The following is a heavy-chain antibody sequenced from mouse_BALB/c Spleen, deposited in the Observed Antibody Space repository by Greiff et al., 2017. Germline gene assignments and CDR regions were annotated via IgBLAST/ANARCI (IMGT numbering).Heavy chain of an antibody. CDR1: GYTFTSYW. Sequence: VQLQQSGAELARPGASVKLSCKASGYTFTSYWMQWVKQRPGQGLEWIGAIYPGDGDTRYTQKFKGKATLTADKSSSTAYMQLSSLASEDSAVYYCARGYYYGSSDAMDNWGQGTSVTVSS. D-gene: IGHD1-1*01. J-gene: IGHJ4*01. CDR3: ARGYYYGSSDAMDN. V-gene: IGHV1-87*01. CDR2: IYPGDGDT.